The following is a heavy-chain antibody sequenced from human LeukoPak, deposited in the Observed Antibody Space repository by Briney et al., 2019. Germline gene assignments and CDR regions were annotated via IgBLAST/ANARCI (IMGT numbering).Heavy chain of an antibody. CDR1: GDSVSSNSAA. J-gene: IGHJ4*02. V-gene: IGHV6-1*01. Sequence: SQTLSRTCAISGDSVSSNSAAWNWIRQSPSRGFEWLGRTYFRSKWYNDYAASVKSRITVNPDTSKNHFSLQLSSVTLEDTAIYYCARTYGGNCDYWGQGTLVTVSS. CDR2: TYFRSKWYN. CDR3: ARTYGGNCDY. D-gene: IGHD4-23*01.